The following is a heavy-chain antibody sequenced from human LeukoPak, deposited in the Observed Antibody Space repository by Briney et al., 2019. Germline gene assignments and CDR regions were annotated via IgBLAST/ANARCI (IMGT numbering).Heavy chain of an antibody. CDR1: GGSFSGYY. Sequence: SETLSLTCAVNGGSFSGYYWSWIRQPPGKGLEWIGEINHSGSTNYNPSLKSRVTISVDTSKNQFSLKLSSVTAADTAVYYCARASGNCGGDCYFDYWGQGTLVTVSS. D-gene: IGHD2-21*02. J-gene: IGHJ4*02. V-gene: IGHV4-34*01. CDR2: INHSGST. CDR3: ARASGNCGGDCYFDY.